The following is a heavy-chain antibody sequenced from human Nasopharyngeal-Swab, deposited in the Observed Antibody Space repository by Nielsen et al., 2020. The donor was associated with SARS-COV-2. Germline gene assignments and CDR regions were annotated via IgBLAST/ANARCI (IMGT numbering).Heavy chain of an antibody. J-gene: IGHJ4*02. Sequence: WIRQPPGKGLEWIGCIYYSGSTNYNPSLKSRVTISVDTSKNQFSLKLSSVTAADTAVYYCARDCKDSRGHYFDYWGQGTLVTVSS. V-gene: IGHV4-59*12. CDR2: IYYSGST. D-gene: IGHD3-22*01. CDR3: ARDCKDSRGHYFDY.